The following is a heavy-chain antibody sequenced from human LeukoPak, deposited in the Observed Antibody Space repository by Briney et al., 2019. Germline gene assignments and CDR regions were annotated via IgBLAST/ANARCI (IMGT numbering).Heavy chain of an antibody. J-gene: IGHJ4*02. D-gene: IGHD1-26*01. CDR3: ARSSWELLLLDFDY. CDR2: IYYSGST. V-gene: IGHV4-59*12. CDR1: GGSISSYY. Sequence: SETLSLTCTVSGGSISSYYWSWIRQPPGKGLEWIGYIYYSGSTNYNPSLKSRVTISVDTSKNQFSLKLSSVTAADTAVYYCARSSWELLLLDFDYWGQGTLVTVSS.